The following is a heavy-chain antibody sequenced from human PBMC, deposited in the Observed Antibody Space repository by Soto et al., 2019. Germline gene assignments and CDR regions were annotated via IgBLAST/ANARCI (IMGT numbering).Heavy chain of an antibody. CDR2: ISSSSSTI. CDR3: ARAIWVYCSDP. V-gene: IGHV3-48*01. CDR1: GFTFSSYS. D-gene: IGHD2-15*01. J-gene: IGHJ5*02. Sequence: EVQLVESGGGLVQPGGSLRLSCAASGFTFSSYSMNWVRQAPGKGLEWVSYISSSSSTIYYAVSVKGRFTISRDNAKNSLYLQMNSLRAEDTAVYYCARAIWVYCSDPWGQGTLVTVSS.